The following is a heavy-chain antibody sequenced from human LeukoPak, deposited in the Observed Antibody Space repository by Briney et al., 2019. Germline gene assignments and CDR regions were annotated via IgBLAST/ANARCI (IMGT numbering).Heavy chain of an antibody. J-gene: IGHJ4*02. CDR2: IKPKTDGGTA. CDR1: GFTFSNVW. CDR3: TTDYIGGL. Sequence: PGGSLRLSCAASGFTFSNVWMSWVRQAPGKGLEWVGHIKPKTDGGTADYAAPVKGRFTISRDDSIKTLYLQMNSLKTEDTAVYYCTTDYIGGLWGQGTLVTVSS. V-gene: IGHV3-15*01. D-gene: IGHD6-25*01.